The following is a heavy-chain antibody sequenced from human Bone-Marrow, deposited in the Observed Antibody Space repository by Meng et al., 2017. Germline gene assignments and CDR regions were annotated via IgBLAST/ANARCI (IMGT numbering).Heavy chain of an antibody. V-gene: IGHV1-2*06. CDR1: GYTFTGYY. CDR2: INPNSGGT. CDR3: ARAYGSGSYLRAYYFDY. Sequence: QVQLVESGAEVKKPGASVKVSCKASGYTFTGYYMHWVRQAPGQGLEWMGRINPNSGGTNYAQKFQGRVTMTRDTSISTAYMELSRLRSDHTAVYYCARAYGSGSYLRAYYFDYWGQGTLVTVSS. D-gene: IGHD3-10*01. J-gene: IGHJ4*02.